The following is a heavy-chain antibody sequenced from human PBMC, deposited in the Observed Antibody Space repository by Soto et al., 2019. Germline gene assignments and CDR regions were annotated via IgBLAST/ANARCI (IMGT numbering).Heavy chain of an antibody. Sequence: ASVKISCKASGYSFTDYHIHWVRQAPGQGLEWLGRINPKSGGTSTAQKFQGWVTMTTDTSIGTASMELTRLTSDDTAIYYCARGDSTDCSNGVCSFFYNHDMDVWGQGTTVTVSS. V-gene: IGHV1-2*04. D-gene: IGHD2-8*01. CDR3: ARGDSTDCSNGVCSFFYNHDMDV. CDR1: GYSFTDYH. J-gene: IGHJ6*02. CDR2: INPKSGGT.